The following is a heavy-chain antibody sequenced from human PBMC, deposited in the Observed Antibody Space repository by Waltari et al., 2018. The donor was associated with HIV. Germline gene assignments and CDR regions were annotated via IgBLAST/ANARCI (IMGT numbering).Heavy chain of an antibody. Sequence: QVQLVESGGGVVQPGTSLTLSCAVSVFTFSHFAIHWVRQSPGKGLEWLAVFWSDGVEISYADSVKGRFTISKDSSQKTLYLHLTSLRAEDTALYYCARGYSSSRWIPLYHWGRGTLVTVSS. CDR2: FWSDGVEI. D-gene: IGHD6-6*01. V-gene: IGHV3-33*01. CDR3: ARGYSSSRWIPLYH. J-gene: IGHJ4*02. CDR1: VFTFSHFA.